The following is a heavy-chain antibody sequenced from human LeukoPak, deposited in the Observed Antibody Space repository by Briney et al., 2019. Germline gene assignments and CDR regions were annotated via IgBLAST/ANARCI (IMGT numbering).Heavy chain of an antibody. CDR2: IYTDCRT. Sequence: GGSLRLSCAAPGFTVTSNYMSWVRQTPGQGRLEWVSVIYTDCRTFYTGSVTGRLTISRDNSKNTLYLQMHSLRAEDTAVYYCARGQIYGTGSYFFDHWGQGTLVTVSS. CDR3: ARGQIYGTGSYFFDH. CDR1: GFTVTSNY. V-gene: IGHV3-66*01. J-gene: IGHJ4*02. D-gene: IGHD3-10*01.